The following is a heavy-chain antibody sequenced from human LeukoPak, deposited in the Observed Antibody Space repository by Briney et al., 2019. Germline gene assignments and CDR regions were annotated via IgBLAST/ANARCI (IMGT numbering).Heavy chain of an antibody. Sequence: PSETLSLTCTVSGGSISGSSYHWGWIRQPPGKGLEWIGSINYRGHTYYSPSLESRVAVSVDTSKNQFSLKLSSVTAADTAVYYCAGSSGTYSSGYDYWGQGTLVTVSS. CDR1: GGSISGSSYH. D-gene: IGHD6-19*01. CDR2: INYRGHT. J-gene: IGHJ4*02. CDR3: AGSSGTYSSGYDY. V-gene: IGHV4-39*01.